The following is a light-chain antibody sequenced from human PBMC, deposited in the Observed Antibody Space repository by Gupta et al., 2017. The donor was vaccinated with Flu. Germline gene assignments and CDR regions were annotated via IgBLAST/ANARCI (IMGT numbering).Light chain of an antibody. CDR2: KAS. CDR3: QQYNEYSRT. J-gene: IGKJ2*01. V-gene: IGKV1-5*03. CDR1: QSISSW. Sequence: PSSLAASVGDRVTSTCRASQSISSWLAWYQQKPGKAPKLLIYKASNLESGVPSRFSGSGSGTEFTLTISSLQPDGFATYYCQQYNEYSRTFGQGTKMESK.